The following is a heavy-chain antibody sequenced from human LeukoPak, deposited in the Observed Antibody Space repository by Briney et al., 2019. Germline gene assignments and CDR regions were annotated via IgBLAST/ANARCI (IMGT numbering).Heavy chain of an antibody. Sequence: ASVKVSCKASGYTFTGYYMRWVRQAPGQGLEWMGRINPNSGGTNYAQKFQGRVTMTRDTSISTAYMELSRLRSDDTAVYYCARPNPGIAAAGTPGGFDPWGQGTLVTVSS. CDR2: INPNSGGT. D-gene: IGHD6-13*01. J-gene: IGHJ5*02. V-gene: IGHV1-2*06. CDR1: GYTFTGYY. CDR3: ARPNPGIAAAGTPGGFDP.